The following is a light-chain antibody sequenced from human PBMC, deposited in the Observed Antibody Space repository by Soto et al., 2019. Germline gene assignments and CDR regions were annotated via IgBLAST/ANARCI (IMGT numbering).Light chain of an antibody. CDR2: WAS. CDR3: HQYYTTPYT. Sequence: DIVMTQSPDSLAVSLGERATINCKSSQSVSYSSNSKNYLAWYQQKPGQPPKLLIYWASTRESVVPDRFSGSGSGTDFTLTISRLQAEDVAVYYCHQYYTTPYTFGQGTKLEI. CDR1: QSVSYSSNSKNY. J-gene: IGKJ2*01. V-gene: IGKV4-1*01.